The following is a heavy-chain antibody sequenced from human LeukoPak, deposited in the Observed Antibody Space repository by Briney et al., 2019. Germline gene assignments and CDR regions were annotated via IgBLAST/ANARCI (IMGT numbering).Heavy chain of an antibody. V-gene: IGHV4-59*08. CDR3: ARLRGSGYCSGGSCLEPFDY. J-gene: IGHJ4*02. Sequence: SETLSLTCAVYGGSFSGYYWSWIRQPPGKGLEWIGYIYYSGSTNYNPSLKSRVSISVDTSKNQVSLKLSSVTAADTAVYYCARLRGSGYCSGGSCLEPFDYWGQGTLVTVSS. CDR2: IYYSGST. CDR1: GGSFSGYY. D-gene: IGHD2-15*01.